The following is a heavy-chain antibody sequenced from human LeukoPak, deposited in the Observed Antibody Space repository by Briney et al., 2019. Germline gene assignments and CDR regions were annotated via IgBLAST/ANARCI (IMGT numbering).Heavy chain of an antibody. D-gene: IGHD3-9*01. CDR3: ASTYYDILTGYFL. J-gene: IGHJ3*01. CDR1: GGSISSGGYY. V-gene: IGHV4-31*03. Sequence: PSQTLSLTCTVSGGSISSGGYYWSWIRQQPGKGLEWIGYIYYSGSTHYNPSLKSRVTISVETSKNQFSLKLSSVTAADTAVYYCASTYYDILTGYFLWGQGTMVTVSS. CDR2: IYYSGST.